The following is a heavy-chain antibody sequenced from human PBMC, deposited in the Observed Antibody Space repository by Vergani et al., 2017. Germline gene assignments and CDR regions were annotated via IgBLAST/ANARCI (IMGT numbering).Heavy chain of an antibody. J-gene: IGHJ6*02. V-gene: IGHV3-23*01. D-gene: IGHD2-2*01. CDR1: GFTFSSYA. Sequence: EVQLLESGGGLVQPGGSLRLSCAASGFTFSSYAMSWVRQAPGTGLEWVSAISGSGGSTYYADSVKGRFTISRDNSKNTLYLQMNSLRAEDTAVYYCAKELGCSSTSCYRMDYYYYGMDVWGQGTTVTVSS. CDR3: AKELGCSSTSCYRMDYYYYGMDV. CDR2: ISGSGGST.